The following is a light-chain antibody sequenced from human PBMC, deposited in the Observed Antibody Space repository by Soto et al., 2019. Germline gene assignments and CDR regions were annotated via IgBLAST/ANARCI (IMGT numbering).Light chain of an antibody. V-gene: IGKV3-15*01. CDR2: AAS. CDR3: QQYDIDSA. Sequence: IVMTQSPATLSMSPGERATLSCRASQSVSTNLAWYQQTPGQAPRLLIYAASTRATGIPARFSGSGSGTESTLTISSLQSEDFAVYYCQQYDIDSAFGGGTKVEIK. CDR1: QSVSTN. J-gene: IGKJ4*01.